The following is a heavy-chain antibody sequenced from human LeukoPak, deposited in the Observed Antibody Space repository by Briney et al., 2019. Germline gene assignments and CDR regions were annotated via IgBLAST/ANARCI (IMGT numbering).Heavy chain of an antibody. CDR2: MNPNSGNT. D-gene: IGHD5-18*01. Sequence: ASVKVSCKASGYTFTSYDINWVRQATGQGLEWMGWMNPNSGNTGYAQKFQGRVTMTRNTSISTAYMELSSLRSEDTAVYYCARGIAGYSYRPLYYFDYWGQGTLVTVSS. CDR1: GYTFTSYD. V-gene: IGHV1-8*01. CDR3: ARGIAGYSYRPLYYFDY. J-gene: IGHJ4*02.